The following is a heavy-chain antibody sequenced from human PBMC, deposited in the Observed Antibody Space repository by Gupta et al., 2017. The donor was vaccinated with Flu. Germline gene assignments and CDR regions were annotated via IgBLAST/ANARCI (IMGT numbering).Heavy chain of an antibody. D-gene: IGHD3-10*01. CDR1: GFTFSGSA. CDR2: IRSKANSYAT. CDR3: TSSAGYGMDA. J-gene: IGHJ6*02. V-gene: IGHV3-73*02. Sequence: EVQLVEFGGGLVQPGGSLNLSCAASGFTFSGSAMHWVRQASGKGLEWVGRIRSKANSYATAYAASVKGRFTISRDDSKNMVYLQMNSLKTEDTAVYSCTSSAGYGMDAWGQGTTVTVSS.